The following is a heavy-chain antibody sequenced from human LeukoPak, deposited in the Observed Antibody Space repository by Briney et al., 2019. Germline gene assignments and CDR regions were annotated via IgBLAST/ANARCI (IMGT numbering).Heavy chain of an antibody. Sequence: ASVKVSCKASGYTFTSYGISGVRQAPGQGLEWMGWISAYNGNTNYAQKLQGRVTMTTDTSTSTAYMELRSLRSDDTAVYYCAASRYDFWSGRGWFDPWGQGTLVTVSS. D-gene: IGHD3-3*01. CDR3: AASRYDFWSGRGWFDP. CDR1: GYTFTSYG. CDR2: ISAYNGNT. J-gene: IGHJ5*02. V-gene: IGHV1-18*01.